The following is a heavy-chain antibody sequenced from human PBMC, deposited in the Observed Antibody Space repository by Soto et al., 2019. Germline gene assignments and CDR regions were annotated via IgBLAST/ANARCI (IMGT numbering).Heavy chain of an antibody. CDR3: ARAGAAPYYYYGMDV. J-gene: IGHJ6*02. CDR2: ISTYNGDT. Sequence: QVQLVQSGAEVRKPGASVKVSCKASGYTFTSSGISWLRQAPGQGLEWMGWISTYNGDTNDAPKFQDRVTMTIDRSTSTAYMEVRRLRSDDAAVYYCARAGAAPYYYYGMDVWGQGTRVTVSS. D-gene: IGHD2-15*01. CDR1: GYTFTSSG. V-gene: IGHV1-18*01.